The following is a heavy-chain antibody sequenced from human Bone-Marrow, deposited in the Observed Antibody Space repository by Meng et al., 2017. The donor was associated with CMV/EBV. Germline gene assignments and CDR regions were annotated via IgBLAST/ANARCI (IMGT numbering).Heavy chain of an antibody. CDR2: ISYVGSNK. V-gene: IGHV3-30*04. Sequence: GESLKISCAASGFTFSSYAMHWVRQAPGKGLEWVAVISYVGSNKYYADSVKGRFTISRDNSKNTLYLQMNSLRAEDTAVYYCARDLAMGTGYGMDVWGQGTTVTVSS. D-gene: IGHD1-1*01. J-gene: IGHJ6*02. CDR1: GFTFSSYA. CDR3: ARDLAMGTGYGMDV.